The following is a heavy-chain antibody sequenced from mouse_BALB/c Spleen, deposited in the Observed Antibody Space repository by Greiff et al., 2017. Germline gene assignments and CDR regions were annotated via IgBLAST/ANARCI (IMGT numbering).Heavy chain of an antibody. CDR2: INPSTGYT. V-gene: IGHV1-7*01. CDR1: GYTFTSYW. Sequence: VKLVESGAELAKPGASVKMSCKASGYTFTSYWMHWVKQRPGQGLEWIGYINPSTGYTEYNQKFKDKATLTADKSSSTAYMQLSSLTSEDSAVYYCAIKYGNHWAMDYWGQGTSGTVSS. CDR3: AIKYGNHWAMDY. D-gene: IGHD2-10*02. J-gene: IGHJ4*01.